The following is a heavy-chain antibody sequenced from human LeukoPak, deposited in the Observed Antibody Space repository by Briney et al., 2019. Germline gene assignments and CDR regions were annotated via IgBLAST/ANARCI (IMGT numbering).Heavy chain of an antibody. CDR2: INSAGSST. V-gene: IGHV3-74*01. D-gene: IGHD6-19*01. J-gene: IGHJ4*02. CDR3: ARVENLPGYSSGYVD. CDR1: GFTFSSYW. Sequence: GGSLRLSCAASGFTFSSYWMHWVRQAPGKGLVWVSRINSAGSSTSYADSVKGRFTISRDNAKNTLYLQMNSLRAEDTAVYYCARVENLPGYSSGYVDWGQGTLVTVSS.